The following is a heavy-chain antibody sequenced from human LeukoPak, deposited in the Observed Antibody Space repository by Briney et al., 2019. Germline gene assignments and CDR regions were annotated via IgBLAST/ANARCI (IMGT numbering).Heavy chain of an antibody. CDR3: ARDSLYGVVDY. V-gene: IGHV1-8*01. J-gene: IGHJ4*02. Sequence: GASVKVSCKAYGYTFTTYDIHWVRQATGQGLEWMGWMNPNSDDTDYAQKFQGRVTMTKNTSVTTAYMELRSLRSEDTAVYYCARDSLYGVVDYWGQGTLVTVSS. D-gene: IGHD4-17*01. CDR2: MNPNSDDT. CDR1: GYTFTTYD.